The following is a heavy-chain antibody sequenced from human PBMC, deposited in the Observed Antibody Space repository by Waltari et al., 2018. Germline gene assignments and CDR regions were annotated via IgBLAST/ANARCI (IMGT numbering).Heavy chain of an antibody. CDR2: INAGKGNT. CDR1: GYTFTSYA. V-gene: IGHV1-3*01. D-gene: IGHD3-10*01. Sequence: QVQLVQSGAEVKKPGASVKVSCKASGYTFTSYAMHWVRQAPGQRLEWMGWINAGKGNTKNSQKFQGRGTSTRDTSASTAYMELSSLRAEDTAVYYCARELSRLLWFGESTPDYYYGMDVWGQGTTVTVSS. J-gene: IGHJ6*02. CDR3: ARELSRLLWFGESTPDYYYGMDV.